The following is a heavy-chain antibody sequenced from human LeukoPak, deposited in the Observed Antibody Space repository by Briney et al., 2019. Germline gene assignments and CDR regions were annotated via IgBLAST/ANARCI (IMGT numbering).Heavy chain of an antibody. CDR2: IYTSGST. J-gene: IGHJ4*02. CDR3: ARRGAVAGTLDY. Sequence: SQTLSLTCTVSGGSISSGSYYWRWIRQPAGKGLEWIGRIYTSGSTNYNPSLKSRVSISVDTSENQFSLKLSSVTAADTAVYYCARRGAVAGTLDYGGQGTLVTVSS. V-gene: IGHV4-61*02. CDR1: GGSISSGSYY. D-gene: IGHD6-19*01.